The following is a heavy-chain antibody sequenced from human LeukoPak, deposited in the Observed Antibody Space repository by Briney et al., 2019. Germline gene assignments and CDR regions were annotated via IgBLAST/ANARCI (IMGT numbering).Heavy chain of an antibody. CDR1: GGSISSYY. CDR2: ISYSGST. D-gene: IGHD3-9*01. Sequence: KSSETLSLTCTVSGGSISSYYWSWIRQPPGKGLEWIGYISYSGSTNYNPSLKGRVTISIDTSKNQFSLKLRSVTAADTAIYYCARQGYDILTGYIDAFDIWGQGTMVTVSS. J-gene: IGHJ3*02. CDR3: ARQGYDILTGYIDAFDI. V-gene: IGHV4-59*08.